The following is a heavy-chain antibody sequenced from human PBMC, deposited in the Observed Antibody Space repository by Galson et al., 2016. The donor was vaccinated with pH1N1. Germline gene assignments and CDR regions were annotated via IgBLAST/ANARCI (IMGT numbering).Heavy chain of an antibody. Sequence: SLRLSCAASGFTFHDYTMHWVRQTPGKGLEWVSLVSWDGGSTYYADYVKGRFTVSRDNSKNSLYLQMNSLRSEDTALYYCAKEFQRGSYGMDVWGRGTTVTVSS. CDR1: GFTFHDYT. CDR3: AKEFQRGSYGMDV. V-gene: IGHV3-43*01. D-gene: IGHD3-16*01. CDR2: VSWDGGST. J-gene: IGHJ6*02.